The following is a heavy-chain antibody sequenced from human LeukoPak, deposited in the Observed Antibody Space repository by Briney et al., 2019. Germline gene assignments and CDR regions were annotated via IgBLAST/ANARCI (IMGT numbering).Heavy chain of an antibody. J-gene: IGHJ1*01. Sequence: PGGSLRLSCAASGFTFSSYGMHWVRQAPGKGLEWVAVIWYDGSNKYYADSVKGRFTISRDNSKNTLYLQMNSLRAEDTAVYYCAKDPLPYSSGWQYFQHWGQGTLVTVSS. CDR1: GFTFSSYG. CDR3: AKDPLPYSSGWQYFQH. V-gene: IGHV3-33*06. D-gene: IGHD6-19*01. CDR2: IWYDGSNK.